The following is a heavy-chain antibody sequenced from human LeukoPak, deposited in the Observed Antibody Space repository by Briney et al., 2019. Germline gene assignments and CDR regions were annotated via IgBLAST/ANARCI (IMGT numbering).Heavy chain of an antibody. D-gene: IGHD1-26*01. CDR3: ARDHLREGATGASEI. Sequence: PGGSLRLSCAASRFTFSNYWMSWVRQAPGKGLEWVANIKQDGGEKNYVDSVKGRFTISRDNAKNSLHLQMNSLRVEDTAVYYCARDHLREGATGASEIWGQGTMVTVSS. CDR1: RFTFSNYW. J-gene: IGHJ3*02. V-gene: IGHV3-7*05. CDR2: IKQDGGEK.